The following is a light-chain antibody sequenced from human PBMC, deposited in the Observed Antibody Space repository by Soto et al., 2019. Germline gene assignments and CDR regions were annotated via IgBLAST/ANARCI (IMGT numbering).Light chain of an antibody. CDR2: YXN. Sequence: HSLWTHPPADSGSPGLRVTISCSGRGSHIGGNSVNWYHHLPGTAPRLRIYYXNQRPSGVPDRFSGSTSGTSASLAISGLQSEDEADYYCAAWDDSVNGPHYVFGTGTKVTVL. CDR3: AAWDDSVNGPHYV. CDR1: GSHIGGNS. J-gene: IGLJ1*01. V-gene: IGLV1-44*01.